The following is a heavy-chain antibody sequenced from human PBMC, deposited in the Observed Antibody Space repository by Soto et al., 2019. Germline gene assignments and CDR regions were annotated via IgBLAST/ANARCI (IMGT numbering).Heavy chain of an antibody. Sequence: ASVKVSCKSSGYTFTSYYMHWVRQAPGQGLEWMGIINPSGGSTSYAQEFQGRVTMTRDASTSTVYMELSSLRSEETAVYYCARSFGDEVLIWFGACNYYYGMDVWVQVTTVIVYS. CDR2: INPSGGST. D-gene: IGHD3-10*01. CDR1: GYTFTSYY. V-gene: IGHV1-46*01. J-gene: IGHJ6*02. CDR3: ARSFGDEVLIWFGACNYYYGMDV.